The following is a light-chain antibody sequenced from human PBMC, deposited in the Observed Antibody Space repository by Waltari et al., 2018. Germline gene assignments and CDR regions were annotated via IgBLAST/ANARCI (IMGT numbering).Light chain of an antibody. CDR1: DATLYPHV. CDR3: ATWDGSVNGDWV. CDR2: RNN. V-gene: IGLV1-44*01. J-gene: IGLJ3*02. Sequence: HSVLSQPPAASGTPGQRVTLSCSGPDATLYPHVFHSYQQPPGAPPTPLIYRNNQRPSGVPDRFSGSKSGTSASLAISGLRSEDEALYYCATWDGSVNGDWVFGGGTKLTVL.